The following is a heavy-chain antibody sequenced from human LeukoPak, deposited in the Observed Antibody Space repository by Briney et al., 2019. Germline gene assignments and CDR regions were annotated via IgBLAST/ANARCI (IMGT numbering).Heavy chain of an antibody. CDR2: IHSGGYT. Sequence: GGSLRLSCAASGFTVSSNYMSWVRQAPGPGLESVSVIHSGGYTDYADSVKGRFTISRDNSKNTLYLQMNSLRAEDTAVYYCASLWAGTHAFDIWGQGTMVTVSS. CDR1: GFTVSSNY. V-gene: IGHV3-66*01. J-gene: IGHJ3*02. D-gene: IGHD6-19*01. CDR3: ASLWAGTHAFDI.